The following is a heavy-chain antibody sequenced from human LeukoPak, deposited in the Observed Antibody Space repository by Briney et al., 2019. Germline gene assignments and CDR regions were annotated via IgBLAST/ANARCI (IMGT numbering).Heavy chain of an antibody. D-gene: IGHD6-19*01. CDR1: GYTFTSYA. V-gene: IGHV1-3*01. J-gene: IGHJ4*02. CDR2: INAGNGNT. Sequence: ASVKVTCKASGYTFTSYALHWVRPPPAQRLEWMGWINAGNGNTKYLQKFQGRVTITRDTSASTAYMELSSLRSEDTSVYYCAREAGYSSTFDYWGQGTLVTVSS. CDR3: AREAGYSSTFDY.